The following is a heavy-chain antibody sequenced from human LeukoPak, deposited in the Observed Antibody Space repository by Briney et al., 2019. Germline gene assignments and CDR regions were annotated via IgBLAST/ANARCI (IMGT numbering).Heavy chain of an antibody. CDR3: AREDSRLGYRWIDY. CDR1: GFTFRSYA. J-gene: IGHJ4*02. V-gene: IGHV3-30-3*01. Sequence: GKSLRLSCAASGFTFRSYAIHWVRQAPGKGLEWVAFISWDGTVKYYADSVKGRFSISRDNSKNTLSLQMNSLRGEDTAVYYCAREDSRLGYRWIDYWGQGTLVTVSS. CDR2: ISWDGTVK. D-gene: IGHD5-12*01.